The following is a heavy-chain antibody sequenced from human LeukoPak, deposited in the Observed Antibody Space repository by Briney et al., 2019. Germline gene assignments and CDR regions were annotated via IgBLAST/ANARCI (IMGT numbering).Heavy chain of an antibody. Sequence: GESLKTSCKGFGYSFTNHWIGWVRQMPGKGLEWMGIIHPSDSDTRYSPSFQGQVTISADRSVSTAYLQWSSLKASDSAIYYCARGITAAAVTKFDYWGQGTLVTVSS. CDR2: IHPSDSDT. V-gene: IGHV5-51*01. CDR1: GYSFTNHW. CDR3: ARGITAAAVTKFDY. J-gene: IGHJ4*02. D-gene: IGHD6-13*01.